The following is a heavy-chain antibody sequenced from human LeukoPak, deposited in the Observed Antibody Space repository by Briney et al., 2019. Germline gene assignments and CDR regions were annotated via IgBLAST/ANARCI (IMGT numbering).Heavy chain of an antibody. V-gene: IGHV3-23*01. CDR2: ISGSGGST. CDR3: AKQLGYCSDGSCYFPY. CDR1: GFTFSSYA. Sequence: GGSLRLSCATSGFTFSSYAMNWVRQAPGKGLEWVSAISGSGGSTYYADSVQGRFTISRDNSKSTLCLQMNSLRAEDTAVYYCAKQLGYCSDGSCYFPYWGQGTLVTVSS. D-gene: IGHD2-15*01. J-gene: IGHJ4*02.